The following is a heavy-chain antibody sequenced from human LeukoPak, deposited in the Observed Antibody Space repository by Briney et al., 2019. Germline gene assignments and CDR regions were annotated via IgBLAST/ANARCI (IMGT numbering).Heavy chain of an antibody. CDR3: ARATTYDILTGYFDY. J-gene: IGHJ4*02. Sequence: GRSLRLSCAVYGFTFDDYAMHWVRHVTGKGLEWVAGTSWNSDTRGGVDYVKGRFPITRDNARNSLYLQMNSLRAEDTAVYYCARATTYDILTGYFDYWGQGTLVTVSS. D-gene: IGHD3-9*01. CDR1: GFTFDDYA. V-gene: IGHV3-9*01. CDR2: TSWNSDTR.